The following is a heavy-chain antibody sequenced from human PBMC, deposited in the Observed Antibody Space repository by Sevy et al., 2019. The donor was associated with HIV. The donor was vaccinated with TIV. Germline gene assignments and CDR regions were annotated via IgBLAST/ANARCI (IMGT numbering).Heavy chain of an antibody. CDR3: VRVGYSYDRGSCDY. CDR1: RFTFSSYW. D-gene: IGHD3-22*01. J-gene: IGHJ4*02. Sequence: GGSLRLSCEASRFTFSSYWMSWVRQAPGKGLEWVANIKEDGSEKYYVDSVKGRFTISRDNAKNSLYLQMNSLRAEDTAVYYCVRVGYSYDRGSCDYWGQGTLVTVSS. CDR2: IKEDGSEK. V-gene: IGHV3-7*01.